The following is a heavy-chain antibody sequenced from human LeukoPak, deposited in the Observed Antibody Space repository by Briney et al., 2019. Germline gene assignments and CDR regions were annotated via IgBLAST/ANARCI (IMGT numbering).Heavy chain of an antibody. CDR2: ISNSSSYI. Sequence: KSGGSLRLSCAASGFTFSSYSMNWVRQAPGKGLEWVSSISNSSSYIYYADSVKGRFTISRDNAKNSLYLQMNSLRAEDTAVYYCATDHYGDSGYWGQGTLVTVSS. D-gene: IGHD4-17*01. CDR1: GFTFSSYS. J-gene: IGHJ4*02. CDR3: ATDHYGDSGY. V-gene: IGHV3-21*01.